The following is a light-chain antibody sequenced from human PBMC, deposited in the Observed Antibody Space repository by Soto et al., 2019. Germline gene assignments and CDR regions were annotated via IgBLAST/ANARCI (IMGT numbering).Light chain of an antibody. CDR1: QRFSTW. CDR3: QQYYRYPLT. V-gene: IGKV1-5*01. Sequence: DIQMTQSPSTLSASVGDRVTITCRASQRFSTWLAWYQQKPGRAPNLLIYDVSSLESGVPSRFSGSGSGTEFTLTISSLQPDDFATYCCQQYYRYPLTFGGGTTVEIK. J-gene: IGKJ4*01. CDR2: DVS.